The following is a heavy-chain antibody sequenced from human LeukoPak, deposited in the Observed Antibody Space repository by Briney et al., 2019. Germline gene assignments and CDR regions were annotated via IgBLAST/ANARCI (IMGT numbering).Heavy chain of an antibody. CDR1: GYTFTGYY. CDR3: AKRFERTYYFDY. V-gene: IGHV1-2*02. Sequence: GASVKVSCKASGYTFTGYYMHWVRQAPGQGLEWMGWINPHSGGTNYAQKFQGRVTMTRDTSISTAYMELSSLRSDDTAMYYCAKRFERTYYFDYWGQETLVTVFS. D-gene: IGHD3-10*01. J-gene: IGHJ4*02. CDR2: INPHSGGT.